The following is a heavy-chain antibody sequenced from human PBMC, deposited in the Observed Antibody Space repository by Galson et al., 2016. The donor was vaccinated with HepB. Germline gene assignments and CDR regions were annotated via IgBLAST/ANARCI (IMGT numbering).Heavy chain of an antibody. CDR2: TYYRSKWFN. Sequence: CAISGDSVSSNFAAWNWIRQSPSRGLEWLGKTYYRSKWFNDYAVSVKSRITINPDTSKSQFSLQLNSVTPEDTAVYCCARDTPWLAGGYYYYVMDVWGQGTTVTVS. D-gene: IGHD6-19*01. J-gene: IGHJ6*02. CDR3: ARDTPWLAGGYYYYVMDV. V-gene: IGHV6-1*01. CDR1: GDSVSSNFAA.